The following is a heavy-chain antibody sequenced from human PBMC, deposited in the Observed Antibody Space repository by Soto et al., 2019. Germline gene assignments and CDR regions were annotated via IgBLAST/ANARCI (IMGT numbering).Heavy chain of an antibody. CDR2: ISYDGSNK. J-gene: IGHJ4*02. Sequence: QVQLVESGGGVVQPGRSLRLSCAASGFTFSSYAMHWVRQAPGKGLEWVAVISYDGSNKYYADSVKGRFTISRDNSKNTLYLQMNSLRAEDTAVYYCARDRIYSRSWHDYWGQGTLVTVS. V-gene: IGHV3-30-3*01. D-gene: IGHD6-13*01. CDR3: ARDRIYSRSWHDY. CDR1: GFTFSSYA.